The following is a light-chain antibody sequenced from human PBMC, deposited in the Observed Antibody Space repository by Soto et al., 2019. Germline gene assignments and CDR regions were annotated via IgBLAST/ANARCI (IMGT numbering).Light chain of an antibody. CDR2: AAS. Sequence: DIQMTQSPSSLSASVGERVTITCRTSQGINDYLNWYQMKPGEAPKLLIYAASALQSGIPSRFSGSASATEFTLTITSLQPEDFATYYCQHSYNFPLTFGQGTKVEVK. CDR3: QHSYNFPLT. J-gene: IGKJ1*01. V-gene: IGKV1-39*01. CDR1: QGINDY.